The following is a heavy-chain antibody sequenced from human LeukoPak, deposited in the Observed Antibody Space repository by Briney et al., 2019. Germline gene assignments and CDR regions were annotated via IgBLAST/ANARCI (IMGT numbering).Heavy chain of an antibody. D-gene: IGHD3-16*02. CDR2: IYHSGST. CDR3: ARASVTFGGVIS. V-gene: IGHV4-4*02. J-gene: IGHJ5*02. CDR1: GGSISSSNW. Sequence: SETLSLTCAVSGGSISSSNWWSWVRPPPGKGLEWIGEIYHSGSTNYNPSLKSRVTISVDKSKNQFSLKLSSVTAADTAVYYCARASVTFGGVISWGQGTLVTVPS.